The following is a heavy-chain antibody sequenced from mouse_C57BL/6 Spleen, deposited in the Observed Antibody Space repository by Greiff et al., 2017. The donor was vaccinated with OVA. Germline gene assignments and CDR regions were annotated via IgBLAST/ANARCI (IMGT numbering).Heavy chain of an antibody. CDR2: ISNGGGST. CDR1: GFTFSDYY. Sequence: EVQVVESGGGLVQPGGSLKLSCAASGFTFSDYYMYWVRQTPEKRLEWVAYISNGGGSTYYPDTVKGRFTISRDNAKNTLYLQMSRLKSEDTAMYYCARQYSKDGYFDVWGTGTTVTVSS. CDR3: ARQYSKDGYFDV. D-gene: IGHD2-5*01. V-gene: IGHV5-12*01. J-gene: IGHJ1*03.